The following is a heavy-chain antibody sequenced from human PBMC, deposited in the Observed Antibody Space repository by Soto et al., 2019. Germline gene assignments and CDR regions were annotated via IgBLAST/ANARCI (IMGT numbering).Heavy chain of an antibody. CDR3: ARRAIAVAGYYYYGMDV. CDR1: GGSISSSSYY. J-gene: IGHJ6*02. V-gene: IGHV4-39*01. CDR2: IYYSGST. D-gene: IGHD6-19*01. Sequence: SETLSLTCTVSGGSISSSSYYWGWIRKPPGKGLEWIGSIYYSGSTYYNPSLKSRVTISVDTSKNQFSLKLSSVTAADTAVYYCARRAIAVAGYYYYGMDVWGQGTTVTVSS.